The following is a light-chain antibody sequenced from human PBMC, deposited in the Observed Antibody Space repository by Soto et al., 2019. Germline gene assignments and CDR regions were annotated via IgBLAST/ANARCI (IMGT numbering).Light chain of an antibody. Sequence: DMVMTQSPATLSVSPGDRVTISCRASESVHSNLAWYQQKPGQVPSLLIYYASTRVTGVPDRFSGSGSGTEFTLTISSLQSEDFGVYYCQHYSNWPPTFGPGTKVEIK. CDR3: QHYSNWPPT. V-gene: IGKV3-15*01. CDR2: YAS. CDR1: ESVHSN. J-gene: IGKJ3*01.